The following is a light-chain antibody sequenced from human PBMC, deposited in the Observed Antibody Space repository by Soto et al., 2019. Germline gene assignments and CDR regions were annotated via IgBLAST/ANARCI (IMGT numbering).Light chain of an antibody. CDR3: QQYKSYFRT. V-gene: IGKV1-5*03. CDR1: QSISSW. CDR2: KAS. Sequence: DIEMTQSPSTLSASVGDRVTITCRASQSISSWLAWYQQKPGKAPKLLIYKASSLESGVQSRFSASGSGTEFTLTISSLQPDDFATYYCQQYKSYFRTFGQGTKVEIK. J-gene: IGKJ1*01.